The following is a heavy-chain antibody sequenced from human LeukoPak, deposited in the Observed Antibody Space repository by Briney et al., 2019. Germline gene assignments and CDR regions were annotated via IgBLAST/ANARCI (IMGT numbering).Heavy chain of an antibody. CDR2: ISWNSGTI. CDR1: GFTFDDYA. CDR3: AKDALGASFYYFDY. Sequence: TGGSLRLSCAASGFTFDDYAMHWVRQALGKGLEWVSSISWNSGTIGYADSVKGRFTISRDNAKNSLYLQMNSLRAEDTALYYCAKDALGASFYYFDYWGQGTLVTVSS. D-gene: IGHD1-26*01. J-gene: IGHJ4*02. V-gene: IGHV3-9*01.